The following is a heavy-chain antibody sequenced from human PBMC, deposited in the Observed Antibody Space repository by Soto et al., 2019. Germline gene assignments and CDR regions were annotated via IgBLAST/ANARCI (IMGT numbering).Heavy chain of an antibody. CDR1: GYTFTSYY. CDR3: ARAGAMADYFDY. V-gene: IGHV1-46*01. D-gene: IGHD5-18*01. J-gene: IGHJ4*02. CDR2: INPSGGST. Sequence: WASVKVSCKASGYTFTSYYMHWVRQAPGQGLEWMGIINPSGGSTSYAQKFQGRVTMTRDTSTSTVYMELSNLRSEDTAVYYCARAGAMADYFDYWGQGTLVTVSS.